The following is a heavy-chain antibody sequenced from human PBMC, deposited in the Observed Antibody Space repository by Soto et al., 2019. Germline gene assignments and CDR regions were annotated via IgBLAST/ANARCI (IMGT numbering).Heavy chain of an antibody. CDR2: IYHSGST. Sequence: SETLSLTCTVSGGSVSSRSYFWGWIRQPPGKGLEWIGSIYHSGSTHYNPSLKSRLTISVDTSKNQFSLKVNSVTAADTGVYYCARQPLRYSSSWYDGEFEYWGQGILVTVS. D-gene: IGHD6-13*01. CDR1: GGSVSSRSYF. V-gene: IGHV4-39*01. CDR3: ARQPLRYSSSWYDGEFEY. J-gene: IGHJ4*02.